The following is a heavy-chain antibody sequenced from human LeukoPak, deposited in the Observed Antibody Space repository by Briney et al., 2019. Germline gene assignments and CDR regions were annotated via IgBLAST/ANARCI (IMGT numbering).Heavy chain of an antibody. V-gene: IGHV4-34*01. CDR2: INHSGST. D-gene: IGHD3-10*01. J-gene: IGHJ4*02. CDR1: GGSFSGYY. CDR3: ARGPTITMVQGVRNRPVDY. Sequence: PSETLSLTCAVYGGSFSGYYWSWIRQPPGKGLEWIGEINHSGSTNYNPSLKSRVTISVDTSKNQFSLKLSSVTAADTAVYYCARGPTITMVQGVRNRPVDYWGQGTLVTVSS.